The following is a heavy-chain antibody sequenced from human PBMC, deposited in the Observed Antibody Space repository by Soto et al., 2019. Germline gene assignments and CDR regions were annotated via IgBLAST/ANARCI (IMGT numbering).Heavy chain of an antibody. CDR2: IWYDGSNK. CDR3: ARGIAEDYYYGMDV. J-gene: IGHJ6*02. CDR1: GFTFSSYG. V-gene: IGHV3-33*01. Sequence: GGSLRLSCAASGFTFSSYGMHWVRQAPGKGLEWVAVIWYDGSNKYYADSVKGQFNNYRDNSKNTLYLKMNRLRAEETAVYYCARGIAEDYYYGMDVWGQGTTVTVSS. D-gene: IGHD6-13*01.